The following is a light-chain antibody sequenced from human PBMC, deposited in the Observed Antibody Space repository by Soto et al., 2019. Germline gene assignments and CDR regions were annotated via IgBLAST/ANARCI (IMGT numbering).Light chain of an antibody. V-gene: IGKV3-20*01. CDR1: QSVSSSY. CDR3: QQYGSSPWT. Sequence: EIVLTQSPGTLSLSPGERATLSCRASQSVSSSYLAWDQQKPGQAPRLLIYGASSRATGIPYRFSGSGSGTDFTLTISRLEPEDFAGYYCQQYGSSPWTFGQGTKVEIK. CDR2: GAS. J-gene: IGKJ1*01.